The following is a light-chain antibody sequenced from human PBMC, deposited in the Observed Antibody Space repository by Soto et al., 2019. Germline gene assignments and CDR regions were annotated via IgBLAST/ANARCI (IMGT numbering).Light chain of an antibody. J-gene: IGKJ1*01. CDR1: QSISRY. Sequence: EIVLTQSPGTLSLSPGERATLSCRASQSISRYLAWYQQKPGQAPRLLIYGTSSRATGIPDRFSGSGSGTDFTLTISRLEPEDFAVYYCQQYGSSPWTFGQGTKVDI. V-gene: IGKV3-20*01. CDR3: QQYGSSPWT. CDR2: GTS.